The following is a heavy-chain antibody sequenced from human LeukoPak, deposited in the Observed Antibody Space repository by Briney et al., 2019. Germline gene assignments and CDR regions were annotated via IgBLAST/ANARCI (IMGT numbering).Heavy chain of an antibody. J-gene: IGHJ4*02. V-gene: IGHV3-7*01. CDR1: GFTFSSYE. CDR2: INQDESAK. Sequence: GGSLRLSCAASGFTFSSYEMNWVRQAPGKGLGWVASINQDESAKFYVDSVKGRFTISRDNAKNSLYLQMNSLRAEDTAVYYCSTYYYDSSGYYTQGYWGQGTLATVSS. CDR3: STYYYDSSGYYTQGY. D-gene: IGHD3-22*01.